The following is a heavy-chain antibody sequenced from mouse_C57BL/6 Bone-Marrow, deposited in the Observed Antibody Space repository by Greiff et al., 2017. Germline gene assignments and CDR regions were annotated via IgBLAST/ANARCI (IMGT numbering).Heavy chain of an antibody. CDR3: ARSARAWFAY. V-gene: IGHV1-69*01. CDR1: GYTFTSYW. CDR2: IDPSDSYT. J-gene: IGHJ3*01. Sequence: QLQQPGAELVMPGASVKLSCKASGYTFTSYWMHWVKQRPGQGLEWIGEIDPSDSYTNYNQKFKGKSTLTVDKSSSTAYMQLSSLTSEDSAVYYCARSARAWFAYWGQGTLVTVSA.